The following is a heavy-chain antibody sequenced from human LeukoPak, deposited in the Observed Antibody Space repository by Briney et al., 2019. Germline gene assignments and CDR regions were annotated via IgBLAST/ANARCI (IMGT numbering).Heavy chain of an antibody. CDR2: IYHSGST. CDR1: GYSISSGYY. V-gene: IGHV4-38-2*02. Sequence: SETLSLTCTVSGYSISSGYYWGWIRQPPGKGLEWIGSIYHSGSTSYNPSLKSRVTISVNTSKDQFTLKLSSVTAADTAVYYCARGIYGSGSYQSSEGHFDYWGQGTLVTVSS. D-gene: IGHD3-10*01. J-gene: IGHJ4*02. CDR3: ARGIYGSGSYQSSEGHFDY.